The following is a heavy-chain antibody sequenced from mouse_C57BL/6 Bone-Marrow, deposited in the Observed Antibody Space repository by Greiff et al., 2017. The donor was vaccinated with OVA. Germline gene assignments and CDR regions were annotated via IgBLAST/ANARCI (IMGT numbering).Heavy chain of an antibody. D-gene: IGHD2-4*01. Sequence: QVQLKESGAELVKPGASVKISCKASGYAFSSYWMNWVKQRPGKGLEWIGQIYPGDGDTNYNGKFKGKATLTADKSSSTAYMQLSSLTSEDSAVYFCARHGYDYGFAYWGQGTLVTVSA. J-gene: IGHJ3*01. CDR2: IYPGDGDT. V-gene: IGHV1-80*01. CDR1: GYAFSSYW. CDR3: ARHGYDYGFAY.